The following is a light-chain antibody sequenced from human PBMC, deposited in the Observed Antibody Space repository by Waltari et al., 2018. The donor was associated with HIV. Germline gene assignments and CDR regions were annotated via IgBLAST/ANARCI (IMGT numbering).Light chain of an antibody. V-gene: IGLV1-47*01. J-gene: IGLJ3*02. CDR1: NSTVGIGS. CDR2: GIN. Sequence: QSVLTQPPSASGTPGQRVTIPCSGCNSTVGIGSVYWYQQRPGTTPKLVIYGINQRPSGVPDRFSGSKSGTSVSLVISGIRSEDEADYYCAAWDDSLSGWVFGGGTKLTVL. CDR3: AAWDDSLSGWV.